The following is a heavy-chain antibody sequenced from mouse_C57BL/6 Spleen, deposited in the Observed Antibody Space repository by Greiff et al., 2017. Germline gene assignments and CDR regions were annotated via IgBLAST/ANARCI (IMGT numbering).Heavy chain of an antibody. CDR2: LNPNYGTT. D-gene: IGHD2-9*01. Sequence: VQLQQSGPELVKPGASVKISCKASGYSFTDYNMNWVKQSNGKSLEWIGVLNPNYGTTRYNQKFKGKATLTVDQSSSTAYMQLNSLTSEDSAVXYCARSEAYYGYHYAMDYWGQGTSVTVSS. J-gene: IGHJ4*01. CDR3: ARSEAYYGYHYAMDY. V-gene: IGHV1-39*01. CDR1: GYSFTDYN.